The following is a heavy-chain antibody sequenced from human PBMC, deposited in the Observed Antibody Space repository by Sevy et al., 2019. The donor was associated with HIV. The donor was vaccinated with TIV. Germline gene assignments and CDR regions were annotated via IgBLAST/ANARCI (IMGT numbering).Heavy chain of an antibody. Sequence: GGSLRLSCAASGFTFSSYGMHWVRQAPGKGLEWVAVIWYDGSNKYYADSVKGRFTISSDNSKNLLYLQMNSLRAEDTAVSDCASIPYYYDSSGRDAFDIWGQGTMVTVSS. CDR1: GFTFSSYG. J-gene: IGHJ3*02. D-gene: IGHD3-22*01. V-gene: IGHV3-33*01. CDR2: IWYDGSNK. CDR3: ASIPYYYDSSGRDAFDI.